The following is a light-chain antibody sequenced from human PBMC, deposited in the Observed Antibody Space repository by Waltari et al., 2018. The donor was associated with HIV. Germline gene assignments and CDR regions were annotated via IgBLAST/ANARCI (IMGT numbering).Light chain of an antibody. CDR2: WAS. V-gene: IGKV4-1*01. CDR1: QRVLYSSNNKNY. CDR3: QQYYSTPYT. Sequence: DIVMTQSPDSLVVFLGERATINCKSSQRVLYSSNNKNYLAWYQQKPGQPPKLLIYWASTRESGVPDRFSGSGSGTDFTLTISSLQAEDVAVYYCQQYYSTPYTFGQGTKLEIK. J-gene: IGKJ2*01.